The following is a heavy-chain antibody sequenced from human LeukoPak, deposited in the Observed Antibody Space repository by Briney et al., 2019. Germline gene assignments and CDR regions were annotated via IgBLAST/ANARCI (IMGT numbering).Heavy chain of an antibody. J-gene: IGHJ4*02. D-gene: IGHD6-19*01. CDR2: IYHSGNT. CDR1: GGSSSSSSYD. V-gene: IGHV4-39*07. Sequence: SETLSLTCTVSGGSSSSSSYDWDWIRQPPGKGLEWIGSIYHSGNTYYNASLKSRVSISVDTSTTQFSLKLTSVTAADTAVYYCARSSTSVAGPLDYWGQGTLVTVSS. CDR3: ARSSTSVAGPLDY.